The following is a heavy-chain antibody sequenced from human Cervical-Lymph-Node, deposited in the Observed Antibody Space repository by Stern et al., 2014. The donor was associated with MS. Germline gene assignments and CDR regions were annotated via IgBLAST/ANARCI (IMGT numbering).Heavy chain of an antibody. CDR3: ARQIEGIPGL. J-gene: IGHJ4*02. CDR2: IYPGASDT. V-gene: IGHV5-51*01. CDR1: GYGFSDYW. D-gene: IGHD6-13*01. Sequence: EVQLVESGAVVRKPGDSLRISCTGSGYGFSDYWIGWVRQMPGKGLEWIGVIYPGASDTTFSPSSEGQVTMSADKSVATAYLQWSSLKASDTAIYFCARQIEGIPGLWGQGTLVTVSS.